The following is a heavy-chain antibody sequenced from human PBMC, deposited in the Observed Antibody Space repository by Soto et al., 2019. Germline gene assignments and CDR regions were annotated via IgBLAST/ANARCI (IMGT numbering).Heavy chain of an antibody. CDR1: GGSISSGGYS. CDR2: IYHSGST. D-gene: IGHD6-13*01. V-gene: IGHV4-30-2*01. CDR3: ARGLHCSSWYNWFDP. Sequence: QLQLQESGSGLVKPSQTLSLTCAVSGGSISSGGYSWSWIRQPPGKGLEWIGYIYHSGSTYYNPSLKSRVTISVDRSKNQFSLKLSSVTAADTAVYYCARGLHCSSWYNWFDPWGQLTLVTVSS. J-gene: IGHJ5*02.